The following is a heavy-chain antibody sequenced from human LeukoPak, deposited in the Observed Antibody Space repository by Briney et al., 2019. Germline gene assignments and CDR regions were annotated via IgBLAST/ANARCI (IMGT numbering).Heavy chain of an antibody. D-gene: IGHD1-26*01. V-gene: IGHV3-48*03. CDR2: ISSSGSTI. J-gene: IGHJ3*02. CDR1: GFTFSSYE. CDR3: ASSSGSYSFDAFDI. Sequence: GGSLRLSCAASGFTFSSYEMNWVRQAPGKGLEWVSYISSSGSTIYYADSVKGRFTISRDNAKNSLYLQMNSLRAEDTAGYYCASSSGSYSFDAFDIWGQGTMVTVSS.